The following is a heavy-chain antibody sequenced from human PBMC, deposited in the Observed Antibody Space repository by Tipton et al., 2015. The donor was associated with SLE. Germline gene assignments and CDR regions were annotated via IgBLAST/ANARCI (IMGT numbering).Heavy chain of an antibody. CDR1: GGSISSATYY. Sequence: GLVKPSKTLSLTCTVTGGSISSATYYWGWIRQPPGKGLEWIGSIYYTGSAYYNPSLKSRVIISVDPSKNQFSLKLSSVTAADTAVHYCARHADYFEWPHEWYFDLWGRGTLVTVSS. CDR2: IYYTGSA. D-gene: IGHD3-9*01. V-gene: IGHV4-39*07. J-gene: IGHJ2*01. CDR3: ARHADYFEWPHEWYFDL.